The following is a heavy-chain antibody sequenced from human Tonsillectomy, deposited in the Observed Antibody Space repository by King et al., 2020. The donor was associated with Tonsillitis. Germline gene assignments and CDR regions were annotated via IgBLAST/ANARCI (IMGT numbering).Heavy chain of an antibody. D-gene: IGHD3-10*01. V-gene: IGHV4-4*07. CDR2: IYSSGST. CDR3: ARVVWFGGIYAFDI. CDR1: GGSISNYY. Sequence: VQLQESGPGLVKPSETLSLTCTVSGGSISNYYWSWIRQPAGKGLEWIGRIYSSGSTIYNPSLKSRDTMSVDTSKNQFPLKLSSVTAADTAVYYCARVVWFGGIYAFDIWGQGTLVTVSS. J-gene: IGHJ3*02.